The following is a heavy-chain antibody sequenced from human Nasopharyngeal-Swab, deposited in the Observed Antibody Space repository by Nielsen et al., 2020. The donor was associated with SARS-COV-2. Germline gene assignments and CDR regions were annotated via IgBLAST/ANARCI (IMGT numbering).Heavy chain of an antibody. D-gene: IGHD6-6*01. Sequence: GESLKISCAASEFTFRTYAMSWVRQAPGKGLEWVSAIGGVGSPTFYADSVKGRFTISRDNAKNSLYLQMNSLRAEDTAVYYCARGRQLGGDYWGQGTLVTVSS. J-gene: IGHJ4*02. V-gene: IGHV3-23*01. CDR1: EFTFRTYA. CDR2: IGGVGSPT. CDR3: ARGRQLGGDY.